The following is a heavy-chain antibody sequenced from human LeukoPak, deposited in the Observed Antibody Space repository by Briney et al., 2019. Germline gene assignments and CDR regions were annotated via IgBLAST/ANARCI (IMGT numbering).Heavy chain of an antibody. D-gene: IGHD2-21*02. CDR3: ASLCGGDCYSSSADY. CDR2: INPSGGST. V-gene: IGHV1-46*01. CDR1: GYTFTSYY. Sequence: ASVKVSCKASGYTFTSYYMHWVRQAPGQGLEWMGIINPSGGSTSYAQKFQDRVTITRDRSMSTAYMELSSLRSEDTAMYYCASLCGGDCYSSSADYWGQGTLVTVSS. J-gene: IGHJ4*02.